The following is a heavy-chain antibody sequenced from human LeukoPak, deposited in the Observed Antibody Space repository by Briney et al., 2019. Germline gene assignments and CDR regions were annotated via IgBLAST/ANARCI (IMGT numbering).Heavy chain of an antibody. CDR2: TSHSGST. D-gene: IGHD4-23*01. Sequence: SETLSLTCTVSGGSISSSYWSWIRQPPGRGLEWIGYTSHSGSTNYNPSLKSRVTISVDKSKNQFSLKLSSVTAADTAVYYCARDPCDYGGNGGIGWFDPWGQGTLVTVSS. V-gene: IGHV4-59*12. CDR3: ARDPCDYGGNGGIGWFDP. J-gene: IGHJ5*02. CDR1: GGSISSSY.